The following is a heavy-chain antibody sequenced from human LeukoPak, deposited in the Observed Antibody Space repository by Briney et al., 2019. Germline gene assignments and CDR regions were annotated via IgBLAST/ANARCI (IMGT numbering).Heavy chain of an antibody. J-gene: IGHJ6*03. Sequence: SVKVSCKASGGTFSSYAISWVRQAPGQGLEWMGGIIPIFGTANYAQKFQGRVTITADESTSTAYMELSSLRSEDTAVYYCARGPNPVYSSSSYYYYYMDVWGKGTTVTVSS. CDR3: ARGPNPVYSSSSYYYYYMDV. V-gene: IGHV1-69*13. CDR1: GGTFSSYA. CDR2: IIPIFGTA. D-gene: IGHD6-6*01.